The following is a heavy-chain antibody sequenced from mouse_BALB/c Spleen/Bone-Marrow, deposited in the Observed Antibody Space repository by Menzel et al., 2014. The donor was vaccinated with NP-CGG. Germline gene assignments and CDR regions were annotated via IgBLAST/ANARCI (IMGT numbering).Heavy chain of an antibody. CDR3: ARPLNWDPYAMDY. CDR2: IYPGDGDT. CDR1: GYAFSSSW. D-gene: IGHD4-1*02. Sequence: QVQLQQSGPELEKPGASVKISCKASGYAFSSSWMNWVKQRPGQGLEWIGRIYPGDGDTKYNGKFKGKATLTADKSSSTAYMQLSSLTSVDSAVYFCARPLNWDPYAMDYWGQGTSVTVSS. J-gene: IGHJ4*01. V-gene: IGHV1-82*01.